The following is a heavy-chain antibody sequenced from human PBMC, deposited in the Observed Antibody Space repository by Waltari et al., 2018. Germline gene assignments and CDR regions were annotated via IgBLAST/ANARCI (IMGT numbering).Heavy chain of an antibody. D-gene: IGHD3-3*01. V-gene: IGHV3-74*01. J-gene: IGHJ6*02. CDR3: ARDRYYDFWSGYYSSRAYYGMDV. CDR2: IDSDGSRT. CDR1: GFTFSSHW. Sequence: EVLLVESGGGLVQPGGSLRLSCAASGFTFSSHWMHWVRQAPGKGLVWVSRIDSDGSRTSYADSVKGRFTISRDNAKNTLYLQMNSLRAEDTAVYYCARDRYYDFWSGYYSSRAYYGMDVWGQGP.